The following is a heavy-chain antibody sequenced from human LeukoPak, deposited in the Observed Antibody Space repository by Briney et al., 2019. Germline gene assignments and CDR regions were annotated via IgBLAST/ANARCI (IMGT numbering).Heavy chain of an antibody. CDR2: IYTSGST. Sequence: KPSETLSLTCTVSGGSISSYYWSWIRQPAGKGLGWIGRIYTSGSTNYNPSLKSRVTMSVDTSKNQFSLKLSSVTAADTAVYYCARDQTGSMGIAARGGGFDYWGQGTLVTVSS. V-gene: IGHV4-4*07. J-gene: IGHJ4*02. CDR3: ARDQTGSMGIAARGGGFDY. CDR1: GGSISSYY. D-gene: IGHD6-6*01.